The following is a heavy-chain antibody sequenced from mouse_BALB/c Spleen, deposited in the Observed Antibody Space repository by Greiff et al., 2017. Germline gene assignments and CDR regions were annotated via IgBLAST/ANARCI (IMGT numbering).Heavy chain of an antibody. J-gene: IGHJ4*01. CDR2: ISNGGGST. CDR3: ARHYYGSSRDYYAMDY. D-gene: IGHD1-1*01. Sequence: EVKLVESGGGLVQPGGSLKLSCAASGFTFSSYTMSWVRQTPEKRLEWVAYISNGGGSTYYPDTVKGRFTISRDNAKNTLYLQMSSLKSEDTAMYYCARHYYGSSRDYYAMDYWGQGTSVTVSS. CDR1: GFTFSSYT. V-gene: IGHV5-12-2*01.